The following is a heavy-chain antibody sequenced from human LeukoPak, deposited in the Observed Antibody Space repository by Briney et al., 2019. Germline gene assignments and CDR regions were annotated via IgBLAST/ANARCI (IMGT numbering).Heavy chain of an antibody. Sequence: HPGRSLRLSCAASGFSFGGYCIHWVRQAPCEGLEWLAGVSNDGNDEYYAASVKGRFTISRDNSKNTLHLQMNSLRPVDTAVYFCAKDLRRNGRGGFDSWGHGTLVTVSS. CDR3: AKDLRRNGRGGFDS. CDR2: VSNDGNDE. CDR1: GFSFGGYC. V-gene: IGHV3-30*18. J-gene: IGHJ4*01. D-gene: IGHD3-10*01.